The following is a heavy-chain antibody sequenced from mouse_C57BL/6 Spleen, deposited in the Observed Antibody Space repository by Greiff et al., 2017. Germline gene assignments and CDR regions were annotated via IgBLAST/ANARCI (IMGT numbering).Heavy chain of an antibody. J-gene: IGHJ1*03. Sequence: QVQLQQPGAELVKPGASVKMSCKASGYTFTSYWITWVKQRPGQGLEWIGDIYPGSGSTNYNEKFKCTATLTVDPSSSTAYMQRSSLTSEDSAVYYCARNPLYYGSSYGYFDVWGTGTTVTVSS. CDR1: GYTFTSYW. CDR3: ARNPLYYGSSYGYFDV. D-gene: IGHD1-1*01. V-gene: IGHV1-55*01. CDR2: IYPGSGST.